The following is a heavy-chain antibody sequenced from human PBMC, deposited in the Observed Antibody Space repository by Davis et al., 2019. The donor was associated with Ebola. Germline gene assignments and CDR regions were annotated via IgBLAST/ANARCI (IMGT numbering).Heavy chain of an antibody. CDR2: IAPIGVTT. V-gene: IGHV3-23*01. CDR1: GFIFSNYA. J-gene: IGHJ4*02. Sequence: PGGSLRLSCAASGFIFSNYAMSWVRQAPGKGLEWVSTIAPIGVTTYYADSVKGRFTISRDNAKNSLYLQMNSLRAEDTAVYYCAGRYYYDNSAFYPFHYWGQGTLVTVSS. CDR3: AGRYYYDNSAFYPFHY. D-gene: IGHD3-22*01.